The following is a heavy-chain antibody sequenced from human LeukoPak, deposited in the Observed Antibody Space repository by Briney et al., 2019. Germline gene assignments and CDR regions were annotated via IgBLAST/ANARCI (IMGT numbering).Heavy chain of an antibody. Sequence: GGSLRLSCAASGFTFSSYAMSWVRQAPGKGLEWVSAISGSGGSTYYADSVKGRFTISRDNSKNTLYLQMNSLRAEDTAVYYCAKVSSSWSGDYYGMDVWGQGTTVTVSS. V-gene: IGHV3-23*01. CDR1: GFTFSSYA. CDR3: AKVSSSWSGDYYGMDV. D-gene: IGHD6-13*01. CDR2: ISGSGGST. J-gene: IGHJ6*02.